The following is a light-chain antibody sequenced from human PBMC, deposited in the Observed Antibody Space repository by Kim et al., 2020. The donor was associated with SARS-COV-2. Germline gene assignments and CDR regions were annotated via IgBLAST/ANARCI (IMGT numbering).Light chain of an antibody. J-gene: IGKJ1*01. CDR3: QQYGSSPLT. Sequence: EIVLTQSPGTLSLSPGERATLSCRASQSVSSSYLAWYQQKPGQAPRLRIYGASSRATGIPDRFSGSGSGTDFTLTISRLEPEDFAVYYCQQYGSSPLTFGQGTKVDIK. CDR1: QSVSSSY. V-gene: IGKV3-20*01. CDR2: GAS.